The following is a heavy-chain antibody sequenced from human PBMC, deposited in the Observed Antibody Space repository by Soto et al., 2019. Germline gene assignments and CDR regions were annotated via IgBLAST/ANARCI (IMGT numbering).Heavy chain of an antibody. CDR1: GFTFSSYS. V-gene: IGHV3-21*01. CDR2: ISSSSSYI. J-gene: IGHJ4*02. D-gene: IGHD6-19*01. Sequence: PGGSLRLSWAASGFTFSSYSMNWVRQAPGKGLEWVSSISSSSSYIYYADSVKGRFTLSRDDPKNTLYLQMSNLRADDTAVYYCVTGYSSGWSVIYWGPGTLVTVSS. CDR3: VTGYSSGWSVIY.